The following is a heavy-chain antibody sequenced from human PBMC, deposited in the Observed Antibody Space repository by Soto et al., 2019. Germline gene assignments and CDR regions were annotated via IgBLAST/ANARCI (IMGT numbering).Heavy chain of an antibody. Sequence: QEQLVESGGGVVQPGRSLRLSCAASGFTFSSFSMHWVRQAPGKGLEWVAVISYNGRNKFYADSVTGRFTISRDNSNNMLYLQMNSLRSEDTAVYYCAKETQSVGWFGYWGQGSLVTVSS. J-gene: IGHJ5*01. D-gene: IGHD1-26*01. V-gene: IGHV3-30*18. CDR1: GFTFSSFS. CDR3: AKETQSVGWFGY. CDR2: ISYNGRNK.